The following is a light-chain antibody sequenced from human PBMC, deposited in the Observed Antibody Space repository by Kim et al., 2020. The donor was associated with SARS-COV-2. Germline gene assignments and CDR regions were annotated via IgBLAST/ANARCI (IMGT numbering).Light chain of an antibody. Sequence: YPGERATLSCRASQSVSSNYSTWYRQKTGQAPSLVISGASSRATGIPDRFSGSGSGTDFTLTITRLEPEGLAVYYCQQYSSSPATFGQGTKVDIK. CDR1: QSVSSNY. V-gene: IGKV3-20*01. CDR2: GAS. J-gene: IGKJ1*01. CDR3: QQYSSSPAT.